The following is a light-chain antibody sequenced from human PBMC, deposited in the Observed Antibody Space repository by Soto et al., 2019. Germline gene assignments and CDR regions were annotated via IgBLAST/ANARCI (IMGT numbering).Light chain of an antibody. CDR3: QAYDYILTASV. V-gene: IGLV1-47*02. CDR1: SSSIGSNY. J-gene: IGLJ3*02. CDR2: SNN. Sequence: QSVLTQPPSASGTPGQRVTISCSGSSSSIGSNYVYWYQQLPGTTPKLLIYSNNQRPSGVPDRFSGSKSGTSASLAISGLRSEDEADYYCQAYDYILTASVFGGGTQLTVL.